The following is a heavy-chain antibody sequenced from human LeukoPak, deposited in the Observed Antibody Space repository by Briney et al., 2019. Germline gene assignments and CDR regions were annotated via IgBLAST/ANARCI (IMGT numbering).Heavy chain of an antibody. CDR3: ARELGIAARPQFFDILTGYIDE. D-gene: IGHD3-9*01. V-gene: IGHV3-48*01. J-gene: IGHJ4*02. CDR2: ISSSSSTI. Sequence: PGGSLRLSCAASGFTFSSYSMNWVRQAPGKGLEWVSYISSSSSTIYYADSVKGRSTITRDNANNSLYLQMNSLRADDAAVYYCARELGIAARPQFFDILTGYIDEWGQGTLVTVS. CDR1: GFTFSSYS.